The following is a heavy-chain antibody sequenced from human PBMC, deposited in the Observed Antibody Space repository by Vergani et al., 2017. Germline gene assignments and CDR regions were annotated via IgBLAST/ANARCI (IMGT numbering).Heavy chain of an antibody. Sequence: EVQLVESGGGLVKPGGSLRLSCAASGFTFSSYSMNWVRQAPGKGLEWVSSISSSSSYIYYADSVKGRFTISRDNAKNSLYLQMNSLRAEDTAVYYCARSIVVVPAAISGWFDPWGQGTLVTVSS. CDR1: GFTFSSYS. CDR2: ISSSSSYI. CDR3: ARSIVVVPAAISGWFDP. D-gene: IGHD2-2*02. V-gene: IGHV3-21*04. J-gene: IGHJ5*02.